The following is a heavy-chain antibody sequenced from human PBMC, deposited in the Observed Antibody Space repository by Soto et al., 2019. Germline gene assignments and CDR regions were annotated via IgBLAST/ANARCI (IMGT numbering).Heavy chain of an antibody. J-gene: IGHJ6*02. V-gene: IGHV1-69*01. Sequence: QVQLVQSGAEVKKPGSSVKVSCKASGGTFSSYAISWVRQAPGQGLEWMGGIIPIFGTANYAQKFQGRVTITADESTSTAYMELSSLRSEDTAVYYCASPCRGELYTRYYSMDVWGQGTTVTVSS. CDR2: IIPIFGTA. CDR1: GGTFSSYA. CDR3: ASPCRGELYTRYYSMDV. D-gene: IGHD3-16*01.